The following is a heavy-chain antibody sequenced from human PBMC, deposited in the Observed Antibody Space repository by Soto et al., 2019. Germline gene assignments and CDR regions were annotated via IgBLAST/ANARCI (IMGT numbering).Heavy chain of an antibody. D-gene: IGHD3-22*01. CDR3: ARAAPTYYYDSSGYYYNY. V-gene: IGHV1-69*13. CDR2: IIPIFSTA. CDR1: GGTFSSYA. Sequence: SVKVSCKASGGTFSSYAISWVRQAPGQGLEWMGGIIPIFSTANYAQKFQGRVTITADESTSTAYMELSSLRSEDTAVYYCARAAPTYYYDSSGYYYNYWGQGTLVTVSS. J-gene: IGHJ4*02.